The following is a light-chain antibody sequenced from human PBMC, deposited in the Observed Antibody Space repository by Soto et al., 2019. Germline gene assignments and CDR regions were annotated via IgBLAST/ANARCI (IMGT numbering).Light chain of an antibody. CDR3: QQTYSAHT. CDR2: RAS. CDR1: QSISTH. Sequence: DIQMNKYPSSLSASVGDRVTITCRASQSISTHLIWYQQKPGKAPKLLIYRASSLEIGAPSRFSGSGSETDFTLTISSLQPEDFATYFCQQTYSAHTFGGGTKV. J-gene: IGKJ4*01. V-gene: IGKV1-39*01.